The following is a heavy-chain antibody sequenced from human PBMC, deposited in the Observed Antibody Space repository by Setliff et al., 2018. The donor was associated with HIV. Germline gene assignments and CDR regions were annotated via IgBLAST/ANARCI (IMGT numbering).Heavy chain of an antibody. CDR1: GDSVSSSNRVA. V-gene: IGHV6-1*01. CDR2: TYYSSKWYI. D-gene: IGHD2-15*01. Sequence: PSQTLSLTCAISGDSVSSSNRVAWNWIRQSPSRGLEWLGRTYYSSKWYIDDAMSVKGRIIINPDTSKNRFSLQLNSVTPEDTAVYYCVRGNVSAFDIWGQGTMVTVSS. J-gene: IGHJ3*02. CDR3: VRGNVSAFDI.